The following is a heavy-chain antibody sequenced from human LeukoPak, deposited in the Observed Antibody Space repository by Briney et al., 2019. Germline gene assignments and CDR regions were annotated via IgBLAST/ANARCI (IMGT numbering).Heavy chain of an antibody. CDR2: INHSGST. Sequence: MSSETLSLTCAVYGGSFSGYYWSWIRQPPGKGLEWIGEINHSGSTNYNPSLKSRVTISVDTSKNQFSLKLTSVTAADTAVYFCARGSSGYYTTLDYWGQGALVTVSS. V-gene: IGHV4-34*01. J-gene: IGHJ4*02. CDR3: ARGSSGYYTTLDY. D-gene: IGHD3-22*01. CDR1: GGSFSGYY.